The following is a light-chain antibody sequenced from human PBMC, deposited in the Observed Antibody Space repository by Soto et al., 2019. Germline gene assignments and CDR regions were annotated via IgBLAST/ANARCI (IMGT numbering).Light chain of an antibody. J-gene: IGKJ1*01. CDR2: GAS. V-gene: IGKV3-20*01. Sequence: DIVFTQSPGPLSLSPGTRATLSCRAGQSVSSYLALYQQKPVQAPRILIYGASSRATGIPDRFSGSGSGTDFTLTISRLEPEYFAVYYCQHYGSSPTFGQGTKVDIK. CDR1: QSVSSY. CDR3: QHYGSSPT.